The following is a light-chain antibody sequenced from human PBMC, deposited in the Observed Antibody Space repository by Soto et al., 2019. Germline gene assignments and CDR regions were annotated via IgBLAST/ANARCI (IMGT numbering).Light chain of an antibody. J-gene: IGKJ5*01. V-gene: IGKV1-5*03. CDR1: QKIESW. CDR2: KAS. Sequence: DIQMTQFPSTLAASVGDRVTITCRASQKIESWLAWYQQKPGKAPKLLIYKASSLESGVPSRFSGSGSGTEFTLTISSLQPDDFATYYCQQSYSTPSITFGQGTRLEIK. CDR3: QQSYSTPSIT.